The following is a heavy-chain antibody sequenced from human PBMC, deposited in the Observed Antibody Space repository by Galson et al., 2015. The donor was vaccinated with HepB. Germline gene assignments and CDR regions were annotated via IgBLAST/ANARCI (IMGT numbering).Heavy chain of an antibody. J-gene: IGHJ6*03. CDR2: MNPNSGNT. V-gene: IGHV1-8*01. Sequence: SVKVSCKASGYTFTSYDINWVRQATGQGLEWMGWMNPNSGNTGYAQKFQGRVTMTRNTSISTAYMELSSLSSEDTAVYYCARFFTWSSDMSYYNYSYMDVWGQGTSVTVSS. CDR3: ARFFTWSSDMSYYNYSYMDV. D-gene: IGHD2-2*01. CDR1: GYTFTSYD.